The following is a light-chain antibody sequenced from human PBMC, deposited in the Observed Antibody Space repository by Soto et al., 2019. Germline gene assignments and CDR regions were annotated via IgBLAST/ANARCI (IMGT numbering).Light chain of an antibody. Sequence: EIVMTQSPANLSVSPGERATLSCRASQSVSSNLAWYQQKPGQAPRLLIYGASTRATSIPARFSGSGSGTEFTLTISSLQSEDFVVYYCHQDNIWPYTFGQGMKLEIK. V-gene: IGKV3-15*01. CDR3: HQDNIWPYT. J-gene: IGKJ2*01. CDR1: QSVSSN. CDR2: GAS.